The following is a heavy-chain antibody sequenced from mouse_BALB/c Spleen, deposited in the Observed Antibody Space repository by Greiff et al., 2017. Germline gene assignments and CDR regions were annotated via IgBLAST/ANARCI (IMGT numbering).Heavy chain of an antibody. V-gene: IGHV3-6*02. CDR2: ISYDGSN. J-gene: IGHJ4*01. CDR1: GYSITSGYY. Sequence: VQLKESGPGLVKPSQSLSLTCSVTGYSITSGYYWNWIRQFPGNKLEWMGYISYDGSNNYNPSLKNRISITRDTSKNQFFLKLNSVTTEDTATYYCAREKRNYAMDYWGQGTSVTVSS. CDR3: AREKRNYAMDY.